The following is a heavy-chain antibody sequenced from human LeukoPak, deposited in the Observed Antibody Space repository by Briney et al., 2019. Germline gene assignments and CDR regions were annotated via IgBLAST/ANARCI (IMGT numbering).Heavy chain of an antibody. V-gene: IGHV3-23*01. CDR1: GFTFSSYA. D-gene: IGHD2-21*02. J-gene: IGHJ4*02. CDR2: ISGSGGST. CDR3: AKTARRPRYYFDY. Sequence: TGGSPRLSCAASGFTFSSYAMSWVRQAPGKGLEWVSAISGSGGSTYYADSVKGRFTISRDNSKNTLYLQMNSLRAEDTAVYYCAKTARRPRYYFDYWGQGTLVTVSS.